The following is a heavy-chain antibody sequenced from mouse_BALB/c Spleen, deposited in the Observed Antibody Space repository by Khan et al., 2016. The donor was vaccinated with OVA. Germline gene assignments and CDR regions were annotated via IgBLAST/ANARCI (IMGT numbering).Heavy chain of an antibody. J-gene: IGHJ3*01. CDR3: ARRNYFGYTFAY. V-gene: IGHV1-77*01. CDR1: GYTFTDYY. D-gene: IGHD1-2*01. Sequence: QMQLQQSGAELVRPGASVKLSCKASGYTFTDYYINWVKQRTGQGLEWIGEISPGSGDTYYNEKFKGKATLTADKSSSTAYMQLSSLTSEASAVYFCARRNYFGYTFAYWGQGTLVTVSA. CDR2: ISPGSGDT.